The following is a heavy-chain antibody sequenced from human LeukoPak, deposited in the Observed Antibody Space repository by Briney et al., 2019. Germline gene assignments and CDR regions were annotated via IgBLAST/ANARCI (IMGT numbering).Heavy chain of an antibody. CDR2: IIPIFGTA. CDR1: GGTFSSYA. Sequence: SVKVSCKASGGTFSSYAISRGRQAPGQGLEWMGGIIPIFGTANYAQRFQGRVTITADKSTSTAYMELSSLRSEDTAVYYCAREADGSNAFDIWGQGTMVTVSS. V-gene: IGHV1-69*06. D-gene: IGHD4-23*01. CDR3: AREADGSNAFDI. J-gene: IGHJ3*02.